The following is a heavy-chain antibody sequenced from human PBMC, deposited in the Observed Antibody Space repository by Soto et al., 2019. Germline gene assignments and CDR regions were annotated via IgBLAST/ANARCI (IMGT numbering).Heavy chain of an antibody. J-gene: IGHJ4*02. CDR1: GYTFTGYY. D-gene: IGHD3-3*01. CDR3: ARGPFWSGYTFDY. Sequence: AASVKVSCKASGYTFTGYYMHWVRQAPGQGLEWMGWINPNSGGTNYAQKFQGRVTMTRDTSISTAYMELSRLRSDDTAVYYCARGPFWSGYTFDYWGQGTLVTVSS. CDR2: INPNSGGT. V-gene: IGHV1-2*02.